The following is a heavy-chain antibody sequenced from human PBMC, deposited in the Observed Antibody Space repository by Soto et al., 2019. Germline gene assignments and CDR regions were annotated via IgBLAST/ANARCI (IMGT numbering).Heavy chain of an antibody. Sequence: GGSLRLSCAASGFTFSSYAMKWVRQAPGKGLEWVSAISGSGGSTYYADSVKGRFTISRDNSKNTLYLQMNSLRAEDTAVYYCATIMVRGVHFDYWGQGTLVTVSS. V-gene: IGHV3-23*01. CDR3: ATIMVRGVHFDY. D-gene: IGHD3-10*01. CDR2: ISGSGGST. CDR1: GFTFSSYA. J-gene: IGHJ4*02.